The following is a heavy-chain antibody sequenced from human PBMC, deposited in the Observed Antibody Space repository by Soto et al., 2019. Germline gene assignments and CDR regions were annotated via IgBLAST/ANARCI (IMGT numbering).Heavy chain of an antibody. CDR2: INHSGST. J-gene: IGHJ6*02. CDR1: GGSFSGYY. CDR3: ARATYYDILTGDGMDV. Sequence: PSETLSLTCAVYGGSFSGYYWSWIRQPPGKGLEWIGEINHSGSTNYNPSLKSRVTISVDTSKNQFSLKLSSVTAADTAMYYCARATYYDILTGDGMDVWGQGTTVTVSS. D-gene: IGHD3-9*01. V-gene: IGHV4-34*01.